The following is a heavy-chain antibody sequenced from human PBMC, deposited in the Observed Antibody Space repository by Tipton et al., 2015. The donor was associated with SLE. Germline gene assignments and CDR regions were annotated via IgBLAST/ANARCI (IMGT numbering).Heavy chain of an antibody. D-gene: IGHD3-22*01. V-gene: IGHV1-18*01. CDR1: GDTLTNYD. CDR3: ARPRSSTDSSGYST. CDR2: ISGYNGNT. J-gene: IGHJ4*02. Sequence: QVQLVQSGAEVKKPGASVKVSCKASGDTLTNYDITWVRQAPGQGLEWMGWISGYNGNTIYAQKLQGRVTLTTDTSTRTAFLELRSLTSDDTAVYYCARPRSSTDSSGYSTWGQGTLVTVSS.